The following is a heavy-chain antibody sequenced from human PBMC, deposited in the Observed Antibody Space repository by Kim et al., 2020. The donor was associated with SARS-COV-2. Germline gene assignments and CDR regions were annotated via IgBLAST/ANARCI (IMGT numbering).Heavy chain of an antibody. CDR3: ARGMAEGDTRLLYYFDY. V-gene: IGHV1-69*01. Sequence: FQGRVTITADESTSTAYMELSSLRSEDTAVYYCARGMAEGDTRLLYYFDYWGQGTLVTVCS. J-gene: IGHJ4*02. D-gene: IGHD6-19*01.